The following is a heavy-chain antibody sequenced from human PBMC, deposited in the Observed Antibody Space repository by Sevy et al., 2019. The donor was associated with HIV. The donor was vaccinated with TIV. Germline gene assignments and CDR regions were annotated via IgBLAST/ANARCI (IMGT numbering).Heavy chain of an antibody. CDR3: SREGFDYTTFMDV. Sequence: GGSLRLSCTTSGFTFGDYAMNWFRQAPGKGLEWVGFIRIKTNGRTTEYAGSVRGRFSISRDNSKSVAYLQMNSLKTEDTGIYYCSREGFDYTTFMDVWGQGTTVTVSS. J-gene: IGHJ6*02. CDR1: GFTFGDYA. V-gene: IGHV3-49*03. CDR2: IRIKTNGRTT. D-gene: IGHD4-4*01.